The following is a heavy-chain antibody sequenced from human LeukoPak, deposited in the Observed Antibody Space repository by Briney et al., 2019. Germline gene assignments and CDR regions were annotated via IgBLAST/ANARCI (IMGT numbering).Heavy chain of an antibody. CDR1: GGSISSYY. CDR3: AKVEMATTGTDAFDI. V-gene: IGHV4-34*01. J-gene: IGHJ3*02. D-gene: IGHD5-24*01. Sequence: KASETLSLTCTVSGGSISSYYWSWIRQPPGKGLEWIGEINHSGSTNYNPSLKSRVTISVDTSKNQFSLKLSSVTAADTAVYYCAKVEMATTGTDAFDIWGQGTMVTVSS. CDR2: INHSGST.